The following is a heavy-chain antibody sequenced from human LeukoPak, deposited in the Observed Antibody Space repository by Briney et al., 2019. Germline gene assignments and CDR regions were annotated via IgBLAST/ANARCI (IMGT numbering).Heavy chain of an antibody. CDR1: GYSFTSYW. J-gene: IGHJ6*02. D-gene: IGHD3-3*01. Sequence: GESLKISCKGSGYSFTSYWIGWVRQMPGKGLEWMGIIYPGDPDTRYSPSFQGQVTISADKSISTAYLQWSSLKASDTAMYYCARHIGNSSTRGPYYDFWSGYSPRYYYYGMDVWGQGTTVTVSS. V-gene: IGHV5-51*01. CDR3: ARHIGNSSTRGPYYDFWSGYSPRYYYYGMDV. CDR2: IYPGDPDT.